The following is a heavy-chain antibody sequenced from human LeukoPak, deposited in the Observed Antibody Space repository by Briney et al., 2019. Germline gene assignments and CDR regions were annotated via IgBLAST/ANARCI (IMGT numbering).Heavy chain of an antibody. V-gene: IGHV1-2*02. CDR2: INPNTSAT. J-gene: IGHJ4*02. CDR3: ARGVDGLDY. D-gene: IGHD5-12*01. CDR1: GYTFTGYY. Sequence: DSVKVSCKPSGYTFTGYYMHWVRQAPGQGLEWMGWINPNTSATSYSQTFQGRASMTRDTSISTAYMELSRLTFDDTAIYYCARGVDGLDYWGQGTLVTVSS.